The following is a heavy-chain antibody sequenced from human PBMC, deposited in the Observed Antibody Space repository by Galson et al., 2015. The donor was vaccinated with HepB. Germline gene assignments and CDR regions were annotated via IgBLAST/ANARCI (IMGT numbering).Heavy chain of an antibody. CDR1: AYFINSGYY. CDR3: ARDNRGYTSSSQLDY. V-gene: IGHV4-38-2*02. D-gene: IGHD6-6*01. Sequence: LSLTCTVSAYFINSGYYWGWIRQPPGKGPEWIGSIYHDGSTRYNPSLKSRVTISVDTSKNQFSLRLRSVTAADTAVYYCARDNRGYTSSSQLDYWGQGTLVTVSS. J-gene: IGHJ4*02. CDR2: IYHDGST.